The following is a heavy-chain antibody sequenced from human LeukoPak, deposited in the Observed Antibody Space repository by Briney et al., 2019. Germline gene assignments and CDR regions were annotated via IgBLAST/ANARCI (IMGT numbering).Heavy chain of an antibody. V-gene: IGHV3-30*04. CDR1: GFTFSSYA. Sequence: AGGSLRLSCAASGFTFSSYAIHWLRQAPGKGLEWVAVISYDGSNKYYADSVKGRFTISRDNSKNTLYLQMNSLRAEDTAVYYCARGPYYRTNAPEYYFDYWGQGTLVTVSS. CDR3: ARGPYYRTNAPEYYFDY. J-gene: IGHJ4*02. D-gene: IGHD3-22*01. CDR2: ISYDGSNK.